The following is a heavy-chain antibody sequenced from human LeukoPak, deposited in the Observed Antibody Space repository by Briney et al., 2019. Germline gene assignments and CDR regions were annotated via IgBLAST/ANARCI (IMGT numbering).Heavy chain of an antibody. Sequence: QPGGSLRLSCAASGFTFSSHWMHWVRQAPGKGLVWVSRINSDGSSISYADSVKGRFTISRDNAKNTLYLQMNSLRAEDTAVYYCARDPHSSSWSYDAFDIWGQGTMVTVSS. D-gene: IGHD6-13*01. CDR1: GFTFSSHW. CDR3: ARDPHSSSWSYDAFDI. V-gene: IGHV3-74*01. CDR2: INSDGSSI. J-gene: IGHJ3*02.